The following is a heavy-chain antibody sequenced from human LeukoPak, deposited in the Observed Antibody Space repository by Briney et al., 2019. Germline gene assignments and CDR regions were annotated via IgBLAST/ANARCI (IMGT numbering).Heavy chain of an antibody. V-gene: IGHV4-59*08. CDR3: ARHGHHGDHDY. Sequence: SETLSLTCTVSGGSISSYYWSWIRQPPGKGLEWIAYIHYSGSTNYNPSLKSRVTISVDTSKNQFSLKLTSVTAADTAVYYCARHGHHGDHDYWGQGTLVTVSS. D-gene: IGHD2-21*02. J-gene: IGHJ4*02. CDR1: GGSISSYY. CDR2: IHYSGST.